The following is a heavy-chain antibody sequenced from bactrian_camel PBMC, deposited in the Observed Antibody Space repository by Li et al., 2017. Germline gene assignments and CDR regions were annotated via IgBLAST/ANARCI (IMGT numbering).Heavy chain of an antibody. Sequence: HVQLVESGGGLVQPGGSLTLSCAAPGFTFSSFWMYWVRQAPGKGLEWVSDIISSGGGTYYADSVKGRFTISRDNAKNTLYLQMNSLKTEDSAVYYCSADPHAGWVPLITTGARGPRSPSP. CDR3: SADPHAGWVPLITT. CDR1: GFTFSSFW. CDR2: IISSGGGT. V-gene: IGHV3S1*01. D-gene: IGHD5*01. J-gene: IGHJ4*01.